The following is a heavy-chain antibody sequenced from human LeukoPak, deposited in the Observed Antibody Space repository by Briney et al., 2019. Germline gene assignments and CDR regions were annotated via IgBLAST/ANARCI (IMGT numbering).Heavy chain of an antibody. D-gene: IGHD2-21*02. CDR1: GGSISSYY. V-gene: IGHV4-59*01. Sequence: SETLPLTRTVSGGSISSYYWSWIRQPPGKGLEWIGYIYYSGSTNYNPSLKSRVTISVDTSKNQFSLKLSSVTAADTAVYYCARAVYVGVVTATLMDVWGKGTTVTVSS. J-gene: IGHJ6*03. CDR3: ARAVYVGVVTATLMDV. CDR2: IYYSGST.